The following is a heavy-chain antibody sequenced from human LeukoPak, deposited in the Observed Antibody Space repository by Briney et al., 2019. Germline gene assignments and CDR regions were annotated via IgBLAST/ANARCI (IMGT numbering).Heavy chain of an antibody. CDR2: IWYDGSNK. V-gene: IGHV3-33*01. J-gene: IGHJ3*02. CDR1: GFTFSNYG. CDR3: ARAPDGYEAFDI. Sequence: GGSLRLSCAASGFTFSNYGMHWVRQAPGKGLEWVAVIWYDGSNKYYADSVKGRFTISRDNSKNTVYLQMNSLRAEDTAVYYCARAPDGYEAFDIWGQGTMVTVSS. D-gene: IGHD3-22*01.